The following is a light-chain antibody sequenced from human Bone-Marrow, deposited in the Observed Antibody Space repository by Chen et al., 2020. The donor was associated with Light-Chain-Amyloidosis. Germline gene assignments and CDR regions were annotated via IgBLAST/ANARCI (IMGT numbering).Light chain of an antibody. Sequence: SYELTKPPSVSVSPGHTARITCTGDDLPTKYAYWYQQKPGQAPVLVIHRDTKRPSGISERFSGSSSGTTATLTISGVQAEDEADYHCQSADSSGTYEVIFGGGTKLTVL. CDR1: DLPTKY. V-gene: IGLV3-25*03. CDR2: RDT. CDR3: QSADSSGTYEVI. J-gene: IGLJ2*01.